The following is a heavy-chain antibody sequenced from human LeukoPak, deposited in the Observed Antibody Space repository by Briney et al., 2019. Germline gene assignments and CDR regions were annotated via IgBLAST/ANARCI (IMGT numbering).Heavy chain of an antibody. CDR1: GYTFTGYY. J-gene: IGHJ6*03. V-gene: IGHV1-2*02. Sequence: ASVKVSCKASGYTFTGYYMHWVRQATGQGLEWMRWINPNICAANYAQKFQGRVTMTRDTSISTAYMELSRLRSDDTAVYYCARAGLRGITGTPNYYYYYMDVWGKGTTVTVSS. D-gene: IGHD1-20*01. CDR3: ARAGLRGITGTPNYYYYYMDV. CDR2: INPNICAA.